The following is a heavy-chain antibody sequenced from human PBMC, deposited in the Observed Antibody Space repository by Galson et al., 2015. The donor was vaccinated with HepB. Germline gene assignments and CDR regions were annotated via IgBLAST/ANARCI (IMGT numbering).Heavy chain of an antibody. J-gene: IGHJ4*02. Sequence: CAISGDSVSSNSAAWNWIRQSPSRGLEWLGRTFYRSKWYNDYAVSVKSRITINPDTSKNQFSLQLNSVTPEDTAVYYCASSFYSSSWENYFDYWGQGTLVTVSS. CDR1: GDSVSSNSAA. CDR2: TFYRSKWYN. CDR3: ASSFYSSSWENYFDY. V-gene: IGHV6-1*01. D-gene: IGHD6-13*01.